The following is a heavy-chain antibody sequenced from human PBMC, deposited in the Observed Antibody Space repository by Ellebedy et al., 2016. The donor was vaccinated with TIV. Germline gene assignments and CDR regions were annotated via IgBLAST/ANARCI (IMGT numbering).Heavy chain of an antibody. Sequence: PGGSLRLSCAASGFTFSSYGMHWVRQAPGKGLEWVAVIWYDGSNKYYADSVKGRFTISRDNSKNTLYLQMNSLRAEDTAVYYCARSCSGGSCYPIFYWGQGTLVTVSS. CDR3: ARSCSGGSCYPIFY. V-gene: IGHV3-33*08. CDR1: GFTFSSYG. J-gene: IGHJ4*02. D-gene: IGHD2-15*01. CDR2: IWYDGSNK.